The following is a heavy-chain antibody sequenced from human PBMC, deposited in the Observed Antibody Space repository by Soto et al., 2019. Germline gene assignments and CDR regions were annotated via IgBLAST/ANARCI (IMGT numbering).Heavy chain of an antibody. CDR1: GFTFEDYA. J-gene: IGHJ4*02. V-gene: IGHV3-9*01. CDR3: AKDMGDMARGVTPFDY. D-gene: IGHD3-10*01. CDR2: VSWDGRSM. Sequence: GGSLRLSCAASGFTFEDYAMHWVRQTPGKGLEWVSGVSWDGRSMVYADSVKGRFTISRDNAKNSLFLQMNSLRAEDTALYFCAKDMGDMARGVTPFDYWGQGILVTVSS.